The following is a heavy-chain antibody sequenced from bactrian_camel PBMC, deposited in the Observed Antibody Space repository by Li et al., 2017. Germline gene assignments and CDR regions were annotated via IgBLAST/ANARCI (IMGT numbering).Heavy chain of an antibody. Sequence: HVQLVESGGGLVQPGGSLRLSCAASGFTFSTYYMSWVRQAPGKGLEWLSSINSDSSTTLYADSVKGRFTVSRDNVRNTIYLQLNSLKTEDTAIYYCAKDRGWFAFDYWGQGTQVTVS. D-gene: IGHD6*01. J-gene: IGHJ4*01. CDR3: AKDRGWFAFDY. V-gene: IGHV3-2*01. CDR2: INSDSSTT. CDR1: GFTFSTYY.